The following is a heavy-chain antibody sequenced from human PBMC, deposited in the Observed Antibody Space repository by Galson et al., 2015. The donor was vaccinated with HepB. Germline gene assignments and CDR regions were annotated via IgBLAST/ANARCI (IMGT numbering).Heavy chain of an antibody. J-gene: IGHJ6*02. CDR2: IRYDGSNK. CDR3: AKDGVGMVRGVKGCYYYGMDV. Sequence: SLRLSCAASGFTFSSYGMHWVRQAPGKGLEWVAFIRYDGSNKYYADSVKGRFTISRDNSKNTLYLQMNSLRAEDTAVYYCAKDGVGMVRGVKGCYYYGMDVWGQGTTVTVSS. V-gene: IGHV3-30*02. D-gene: IGHD3-10*01. CDR1: GFTFSSYG.